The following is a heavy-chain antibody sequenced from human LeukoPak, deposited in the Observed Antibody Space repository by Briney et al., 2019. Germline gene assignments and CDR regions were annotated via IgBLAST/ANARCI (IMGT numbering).Heavy chain of an antibody. CDR1: GFTFSSYS. Sequence: GGSLRLSCAASGFTFSSYSMNWVRQAPGKGLEWVSYISSGSTTIYYADSVKGRFTISRDNARNSLYLQMNSLRAEDTAVYYRARWTYYYDSSGSADYQYYMDVWGKGTTVTVSS. D-gene: IGHD3-22*01. V-gene: IGHV3-48*01. J-gene: IGHJ6*03. CDR3: ARWTYYYDSSGSADYQYYMDV. CDR2: ISSGSTTI.